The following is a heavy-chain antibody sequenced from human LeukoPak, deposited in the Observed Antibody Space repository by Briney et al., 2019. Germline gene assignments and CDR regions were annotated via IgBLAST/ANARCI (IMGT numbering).Heavy chain of an antibody. CDR1: GFTFSNFA. CDR2: INRYGFRT. CDR3: AKDLDHYGSYEDH. J-gene: IGHJ4*02. D-gene: IGHD4-17*01. Sequence: GGSLRLSCAASGFTFSNFAMTWVRQAPGKGLEWVASINRYGFRTYYAESVKGRFTISIDDSTNTLSLQMDSLRVDDTAMYYCAKDLDHYGSYEDHWGQGTLVTVSS. V-gene: IGHV3-23*01.